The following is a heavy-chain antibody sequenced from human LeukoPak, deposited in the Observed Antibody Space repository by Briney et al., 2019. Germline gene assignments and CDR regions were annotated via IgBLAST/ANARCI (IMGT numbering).Heavy chain of an antibody. V-gene: IGHV4-39*07. J-gene: IGHJ6*03. Sequence: SETLSLTCTVSGGSISSSSYYWGWIRQPPGKGLEWIGSIYHSGSTYYNPSLKSRVTISVDTSKNQFSLKLSSVTAADTAVYYCARVECSGGSCYPIYYYYMDVWGKGTTVTVSS. CDR3: ARVECSGGSCYPIYYYYMDV. CDR1: GGSISSSSYY. D-gene: IGHD2-15*01. CDR2: IYHSGST.